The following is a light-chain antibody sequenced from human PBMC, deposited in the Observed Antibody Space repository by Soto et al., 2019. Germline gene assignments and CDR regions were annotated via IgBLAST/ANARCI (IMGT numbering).Light chain of an antibody. J-gene: IGLJ2*01. Sequence: QSVLTQSPSVSGAPGQGVTISCTGSSSNIGAGYDVHWYQQLPGTAPKLLIFGNNNRPPGVPDRFSGSKSGTSASLAITGLQAEDEADYYCQSYDSSLSGVIFGGGTKLTV. V-gene: IGLV1-40*01. CDR3: QSYDSSLSGVI. CDR1: SSNIGAGYD. CDR2: GNN.